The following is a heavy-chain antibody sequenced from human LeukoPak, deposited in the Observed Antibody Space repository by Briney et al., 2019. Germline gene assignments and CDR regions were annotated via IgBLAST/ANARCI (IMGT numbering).Heavy chain of an antibody. CDR3: ARSLRSGWVDFRPGGPDY. CDR2: IYYSGSA. V-gene: IGHV4-39*01. Sequence: SETLSLTCTVSGGSISSSSYYWGWIRQPPGKGLEWIGSIYYSGSAYYNPSLKSRVTISVDTSKNQFSLKLSSVTAADTAVYSCARSLRSGWVDFRPGGPDYWGQGTLVTVSS. J-gene: IGHJ4*02. CDR1: GGSISSSSYY. D-gene: IGHD6-19*01.